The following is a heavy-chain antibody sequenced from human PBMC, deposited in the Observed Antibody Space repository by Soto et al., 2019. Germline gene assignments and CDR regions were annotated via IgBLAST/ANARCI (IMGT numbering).Heavy chain of an antibody. CDR2: IYYSGST. CDR3: ARLPKDILPGYYPPNRWFDP. D-gene: IGHD3-9*01. CDR1: GGSISSSSYY. Sequence: LETLSLPCSVAGGSISSSSYYWGLIRQPPGKGLEWIGSIYYSGSTYYNPSLKSRVTISVDTSKNQFSLKLSSVTAADTAVYYCARLPKDILPGYYPPNRWFDPWGQGTPVPVSS. V-gene: IGHV4-39*01. J-gene: IGHJ5*02.